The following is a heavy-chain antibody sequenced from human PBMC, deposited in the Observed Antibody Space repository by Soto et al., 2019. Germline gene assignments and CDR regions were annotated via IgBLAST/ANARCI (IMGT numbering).Heavy chain of an antibody. D-gene: IGHD6-13*01. CDR3: ARDRRAAAAPRAGAFDI. V-gene: IGHV3-53*01. J-gene: IGHJ3*02. CDR2: IYSGVST. CDR1: GFTLSSYM. Sequence: GGSLRLSCAASGFTLSSYMMNWVGQGPGQGLEWVSVIYSGVSTYYADSVKGRFTISRDNSKNTLYLQMNSLRAEDTAVYYCARDRRAAAAPRAGAFDIWGPGTTVTVSS.